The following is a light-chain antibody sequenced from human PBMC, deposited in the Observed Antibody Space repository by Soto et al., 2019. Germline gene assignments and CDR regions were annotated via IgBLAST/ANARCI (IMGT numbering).Light chain of an antibody. CDR1: SSDVGDYNY. J-gene: IGLJ2*01. CDR3: SSYISNSIVV. CDR2: EVN. Sequence: QSALTRPASVSGSPGQSITISCTGTSSDVGDYNYVSWYQQHPGKAPKLMIYEVNHRLSGVSNRFSGSKSGYTASLTISGLQDEDEADYYCSSYISNSIVVFGGGTKLTVL. V-gene: IGLV2-14*01.